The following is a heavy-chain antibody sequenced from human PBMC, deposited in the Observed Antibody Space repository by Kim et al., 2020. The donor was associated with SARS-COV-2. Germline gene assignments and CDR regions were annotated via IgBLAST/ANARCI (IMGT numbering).Heavy chain of an antibody. J-gene: IGHJ6*02. CDR1: GYTFTSYD. D-gene: IGHD3-10*01. Sequence: ASVKVSCKASGYTFTSYDINWVRQATGQGLEWMGWMNPNSGNTGYAQKFQGRVTMTRNTSISTAYMELSSLSSEDTAVYYCARKPVLLWFGDGYYYGMDVWGQGTTVTVSS. CDR3: ARKPVLLWFGDGYYYGMDV. V-gene: IGHV1-8*01. CDR2: MNPNSGNT.